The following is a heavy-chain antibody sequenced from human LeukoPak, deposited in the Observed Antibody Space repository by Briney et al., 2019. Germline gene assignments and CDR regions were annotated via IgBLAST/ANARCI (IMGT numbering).Heavy chain of an antibody. J-gene: IGHJ3*02. CDR1: GFTFSNYV. Sequence: PGGSLTLSCAASGFTFSNYVLGWVRQAPGKGLQWVSAISGSGGSTYYADSVKGRFTISRDNAKNTLYLQMNSLRTEDTAVYYCARPETQYSSGLDGFDIWGQGTMVTVSS. CDR3: ARPETQYSSGLDGFDI. CDR2: ISGSGGST. D-gene: IGHD6-19*01. V-gene: IGHV3-23*01.